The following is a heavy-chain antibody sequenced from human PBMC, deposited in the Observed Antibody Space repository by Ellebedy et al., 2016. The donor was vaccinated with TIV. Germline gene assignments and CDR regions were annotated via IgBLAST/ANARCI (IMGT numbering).Heavy chain of an antibody. J-gene: IGHJ4*02. D-gene: IGHD6-13*01. V-gene: IGHV4-39*07. Sequence: GSLRLSXTVSGGSISSSGYDWGWIRQPPGKGLEWIGSIYYSGNTYYTPSLKSRVTISVDTSKNQFSLKLSSVTAADTAVYYCARRGRGYSSSWYEGEGTFDYWGQGTLVTVSS. CDR3: ARRGRGYSSSWYEGEGTFDY. CDR2: IYYSGNT. CDR1: GGSISSSGYD.